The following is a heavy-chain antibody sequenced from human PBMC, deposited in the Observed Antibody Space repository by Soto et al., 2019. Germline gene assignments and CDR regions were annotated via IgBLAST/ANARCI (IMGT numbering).Heavy chain of an antibody. J-gene: IGHJ4*02. CDR2: IWHDGGNK. V-gene: IGHV3-33*01. CDR3: ARDGDVNTGFGKDY. D-gene: IGHD3-16*01. CDR1: GFTFSSYG. Sequence: QVQLVESGGGVVQPGRSLRLSCAASGFTFSSYGMHWVRQAPGKGLELVAFIWHDGGNKFYAESVKGRFTISRDNSKNTRYLQMTSLSAEDTAMYYCARDGDVNTGFGKDYWGQGTLVTFSS.